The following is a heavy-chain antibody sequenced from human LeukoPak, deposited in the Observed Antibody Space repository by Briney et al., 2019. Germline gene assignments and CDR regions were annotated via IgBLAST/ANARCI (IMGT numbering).Heavy chain of an antibody. J-gene: IGHJ4*02. V-gene: IGHV3-30*02. CDR1: GFTFSSYG. CDR3: AKSFAQRWLQSSCYFDY. Sequence: PGGSLRLSCAASGFTFSSYGMHWVRQAPGKGLEWVAFIRYDGSNKYYADSVKGRFTISRDNSKNTLYLQMNSLRAEDTAVYYCAKSFAQRWLQSSCYFDYWGQGTLVTVSS. CDR2: IRYDGSNK. D-gene: IGHD5-24*01.